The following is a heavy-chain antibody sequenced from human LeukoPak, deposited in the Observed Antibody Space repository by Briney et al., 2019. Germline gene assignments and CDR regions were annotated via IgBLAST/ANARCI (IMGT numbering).Heavy chain of an antibody. Sequence: ASVKVSCKASGYTFTDYYLHWLRQAPGQGLEWMGWMHPNSGGTNYAQNFQGRVTMTRDTSITTAYMKLSRLTSDDTAVYYCASLAHFDGSTYYPDFWGQGTLVTVSS. CDR1: GYTFTDYY. CDR2: MHPNSGGT. CDR3: ASLAHFDGSTYYPDF. V-gene: IGHV1-2*02. J-gene: IGHJ4*02. D-gene: IGHD3-22*01.